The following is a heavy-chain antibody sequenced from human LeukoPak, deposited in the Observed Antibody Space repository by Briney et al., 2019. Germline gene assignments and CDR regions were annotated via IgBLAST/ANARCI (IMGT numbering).Heavy chain of an antibody. Sequence: ASVKVSCKVSGYTLTQLAIHWARQAPGKGLEWMGGFDPEDVETIYAQKFQGRVTMTEERSTDTAYMELRSLTSDDTAVYYCSTWSGSYYYYWGQGTPVTVSS. J-gene: IGHJ4*02. CDR2: FDPEDVET. D-gene: IGHD1-26*01. CDR1: GYTLTQLA. V-gene: IGHV1-24*01. CDR3: STWSGSYYYY.